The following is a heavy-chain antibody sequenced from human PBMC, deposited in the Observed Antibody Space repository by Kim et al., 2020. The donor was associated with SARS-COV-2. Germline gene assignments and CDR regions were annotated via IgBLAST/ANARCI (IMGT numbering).Heavy chain of an antibody. D-gene: IGHD3-3*01. CDR3: ARDANYDFWSGYYKEGDAFDI. CDR2: IYYSGST. CDR1: GGSISSYY. V-gene: IGHV4-59*01. Sequence: SETLSLTCTVSGGSISSYYWSWIRQPPGKGLEWIGYIYYSGSTNYNPSLKSRVTISVDTSKNQFSLKLSSVTAADTAVYYCARDANYDFWSGYYKEGDAFDIWGQGTMVTVSS. J-gene: IGHJ3*02.